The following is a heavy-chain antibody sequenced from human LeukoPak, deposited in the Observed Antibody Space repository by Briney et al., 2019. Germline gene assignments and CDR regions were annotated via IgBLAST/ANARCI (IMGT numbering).Heavy chain of an antibody. J-gene: IGHJ4*02. CDR2: INHSGST. Sequence: SETLSLTCAVYGGSFSGYYWSWIRQPPGKGLEWIGEINHSGSTNYNTSLRSRVTISVDTSKIQSSLKLSSVTAADTAVYYCARGSRDGSGSYFDYWGQGTLVTVSS. D-gene: IGHD3-10*01. CDR1: GGSFSGYY. V-gene: IGHV4-34*01. CDR3: ARGSRDGSGSYFDY.